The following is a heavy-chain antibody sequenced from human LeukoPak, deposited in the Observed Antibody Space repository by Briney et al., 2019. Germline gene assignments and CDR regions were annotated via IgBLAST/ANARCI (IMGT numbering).Heavy chain of an antibody. V-gene: IGHV3-23*01. Sequence: PGGSLRLSCAASGFTFSSYAMSWVRQAPGKGLEWVSAISGSGGSTYYADSVKGRFTISRDNSKNTLYLQMNSPRAEDTAVYYCAKKDIVVVPARAPSGYFDLWGRGTLVTVSS. CDR2: ISGSGGST. D-gene: IGHD2-2*01. CDR1: GFTFSSYA. CDR3: AKKDIVVVPARAPSGYFDL. J-gene: IGHJ2*01.